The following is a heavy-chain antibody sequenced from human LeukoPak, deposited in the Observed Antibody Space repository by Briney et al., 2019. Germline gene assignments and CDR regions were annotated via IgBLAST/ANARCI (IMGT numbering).Heavy chain of an antibody. Sequence: GRSLRLSCAAAGVTFSSFGMHWVRQAPGKGLECVAVISYDGSNKYYADSVKGRFTISRDNSKNTLYLQMNSLRAEDTAVYYCAKDRPLDYWGQGTLVTVSS. J-gene: IGHJ4*02. CDR2: ISYDGSNK. CDR3: AKDRPLDY. CDR1: GVTFSSFG. V-gene: IGHV3-30*18.